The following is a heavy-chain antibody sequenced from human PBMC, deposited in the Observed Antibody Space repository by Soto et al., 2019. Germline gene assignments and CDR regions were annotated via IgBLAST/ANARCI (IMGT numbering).Heavy chain of an antibody. V-gene: IGHV4-39*07. CDR2: IYYSGST. CDR3: ARGYGDYEGQFDYYYYGMDV. J-gene: IGHJ6*02. Sequence: SETLSLTCTVSGGSISSSSYYWGWIRQPPGKGREWIGSIYYSGSTYYNPSLKSRVTISVDTSKNQFSLKLSSVTAADTAVYYCARGYGDYEGQFDYYYYGMDVWGQGTTVTVSS. D-gene: IGHD4-17*01. CDR1: GGSISSSSYY.